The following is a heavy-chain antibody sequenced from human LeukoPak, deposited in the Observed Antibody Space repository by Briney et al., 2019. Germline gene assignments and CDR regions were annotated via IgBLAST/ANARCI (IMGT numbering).Heavy chain of an antibody. CDR1: GGSFSGYY. CDR3: ARAGYSYGYGYYYMDV. V-gene: IGHV4-34*01. D-gene: IGHD5-18*01. CDR2: INHSGST. J-gene: IGHJ6*03. Sequence: SETLSLTCAVYGGSFSGYYWSWIRQPPGKGLEWIGVINHSGSTNYNPSLKSRVTISVDTSKNQFSLKLSSVTAADTAVYYCARAGYSYGYGYYYMDVWGKGTTVTVSS.